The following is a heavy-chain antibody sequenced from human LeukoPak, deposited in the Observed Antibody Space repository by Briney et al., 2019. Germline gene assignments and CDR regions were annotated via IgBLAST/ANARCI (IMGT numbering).Heavy chain of an antibody. D-gene: IGHD4/OR15-4a*01. J-gene: IGHJ3*02. CDR3: ARGATYHALDI. Sequence: ASVKVSCKPFGYTFTTYYIHRVRQAPGLGLEWMGVIIPSDGRTDYAQKFQGTVAMTRDTSTSTVYMELSSLSSEDTAVYYCARGATYHALDIWGQGTMVTVSS. CDR1: GYTFTTYY. CDR2: IIPSDGRT. V-gene: IGHV1-46*01.